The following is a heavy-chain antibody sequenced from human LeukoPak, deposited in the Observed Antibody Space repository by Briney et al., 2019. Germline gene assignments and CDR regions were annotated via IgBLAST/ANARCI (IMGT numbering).Heavy chain of an antibody. CDR3: VSHGPF. Sequence: GGSLRLSCAVSRFTFTNYWMSWVRQAPGKGLEWLANIRQDGSEKYYVDSVKGRFTISRDNARNSLFLQMNSLRAEDTAVYYCVSHGPFWGQGTLVTVSS. V-gene: IGHV3-7*01. CDR1: RFTFTNYW. CDR2: IRQDGSEK. J-gene: IGHJ4*02.